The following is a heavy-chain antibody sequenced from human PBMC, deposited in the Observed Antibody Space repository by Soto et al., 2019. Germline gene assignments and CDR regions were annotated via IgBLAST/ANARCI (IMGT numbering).Heavy chain of an antibody. D-gene: IGHD6-19*01. J-gene: IGHJ4*02. Sequence: EVQLVESGGGLVQPGGSLRLSCGASGYTFKIYNMHWVRQAPGKGLEWLSYISAGGTVIYYADSVKGRFTISRDNAKKVLDLQMNSLTAEDAALYYCARDGTRGWDVDYWGLGTPVTVSS. CDR1: GYTFKIYN. CDR3: ARDGTRGWDVDY. V-gene: IGHV3-48*01. CDR2: ISAGGTVI.